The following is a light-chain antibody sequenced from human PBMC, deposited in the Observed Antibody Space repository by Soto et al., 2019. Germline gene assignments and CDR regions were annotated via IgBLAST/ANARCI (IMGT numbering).Light chain of an antibody. CDR1: QSISSY. V-gene: IGKV1-39*01. Sequence: DIQMTQSPSSLSASVGDRVTITCRASQSISSYLNWYQQKPGKAPMLLIYAASSLQSGVPSRFSGSGSGTDFTLTIISLQPDFFATYYCQQIHSTPRPFAPGPRLEIK. CDR2: AAS. CDR3: QQIHSTPRP. J-gene: IGKJ1*01.